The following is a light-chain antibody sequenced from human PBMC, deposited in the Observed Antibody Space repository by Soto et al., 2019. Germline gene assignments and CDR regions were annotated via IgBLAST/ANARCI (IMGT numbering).Light chain of an antibody. CDR1: SSDVGGYNY. CDR3: SSYTSSSTQV. CDR2: EVS. J-gene: IGLJ1*01. V-gene: IGLV2-14*01. Sequence: QSALTQPASVSGSPGQSITISCTGTSSDVGGYNYVSWYQQHPGKAPKLMIYEVSNRPSGVSNRFSGSKSGNTASLTIFGLQAEDEADYYCSSYTSSSTQVFGTGTQLTVL.